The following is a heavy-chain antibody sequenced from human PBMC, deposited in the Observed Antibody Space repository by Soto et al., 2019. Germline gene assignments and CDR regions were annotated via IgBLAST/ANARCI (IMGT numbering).Heavy chain of an antibody. Sequence: SVKVSCKASGYTFTSHGISWVRQAPGQGLEWMGGIIPIFGTANYAQKFQGRVTITADESTSTAYMELSSLRSEDTAVYYCARTDPPYYYFDYWGQGTLVTVSS. CDR3: ARTDPPYYYFDY. CDR2: IIPIFGTA. CDR1: GYTFTSHG. J-gene: IGHJ4*02. V-gene: IGHV1-69*13. D-gene: IGHD3-10*01.